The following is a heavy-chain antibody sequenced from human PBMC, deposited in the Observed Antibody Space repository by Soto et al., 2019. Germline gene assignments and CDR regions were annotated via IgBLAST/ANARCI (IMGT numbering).Heavy chain of an antibody. Sequence: EVQLVESGGGLVKPGGSLRLSCAASGFTFSSYSMNWVRQAPGKGLEWVSSISSSSSYIYYADSVKGRFTISRGNAKNSLYLQMNSLRAEDTAVYYCARAKPGIAAAGTPDAFDIWGQGTMVTVSS. CDR3: ARAKPGIAAAGTPDAFDI. CDR2: ISSSSSYI. D-gene: IGHD6-13*01. V-gene: IGHV3-21*01. CDR1: GFTFSSYS. J-gene: IGHJ3*02.